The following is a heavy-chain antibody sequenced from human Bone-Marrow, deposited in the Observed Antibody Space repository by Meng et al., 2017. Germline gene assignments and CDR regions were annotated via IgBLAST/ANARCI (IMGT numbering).Heavy chain of an antibody. CDR2: IYSGGST. J-gene: IGHJ6*02. CDR1: GFTVSSNY. V-gene: IGHV3-66*02. Sequence: GGSLRLSCAASGFTVSSNYMSWVRQAPGKGLEWVSVIYSGGSTYYADSVKGRFTISRDNSKNTLYLQMNSLRAEDTAVYYCARVDWGCGTEGSYDNYGMDDWGQGTTVTVSS. CDR3: ARVDWGCGTEGSYDNYGMDD. D-gene: IGHD3-16*01.